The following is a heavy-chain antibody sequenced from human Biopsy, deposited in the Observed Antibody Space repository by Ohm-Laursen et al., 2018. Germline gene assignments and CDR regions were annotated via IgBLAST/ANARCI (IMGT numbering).Heavy chain of an antibody. Sequence: SDTLSLTCSVSGGSMNNYYWDWIRRPPGKGLEWIGYIFYSGTTKYNPSLESRVTISLDMSKQEFSLKMFSVTAADTAVYYCARVVGAATGFDSWGRGTPVIVSS. J-gene: IGHJ4*02. CDR1: GGSMNNYY. V-gene: IGHV4-59*07. CDR2: IFYSGTT. D-gene: IGHD1-26*01. CDR3: ARVVGAATGFDS.